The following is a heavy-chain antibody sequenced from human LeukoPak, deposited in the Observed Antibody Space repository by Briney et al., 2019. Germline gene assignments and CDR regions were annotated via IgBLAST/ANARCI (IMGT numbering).Heavy chain of an antibody. CDR1: AFTFSSYA. CDR2: TSYDESTK. Sequence: GGSLRLSCAASAFTFSSYAMHWVRQAPGKGLEWVAVTSYDESTKHYADSVKGRFTISRDNYKNTLYLQMNSPRADDTAVYYCARDRKWLLTFDLWGQGTLVTVSS. V-gene: IGHV3-30-3*01. CDR3: ARDRKWLLTFDL. J-gene: IGHJ4*02. D-gene: IGHD6-19*01.